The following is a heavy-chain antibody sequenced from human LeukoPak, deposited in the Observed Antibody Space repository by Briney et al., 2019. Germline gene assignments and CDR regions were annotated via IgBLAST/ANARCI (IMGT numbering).Heavy chain of an antibody. D-gene: IGHD2/OR15-2a*01. CDR2: IKSKTDGGTT. Sequence: GGSLRLSCAASGFTFSNAWMSWVRQAPGKGLEWVGRIKSKTDGGTTDYAPPVKGRFTISRDDSKNTLYLQMNSLKTEDTAVYYCARGRTSILSRRTHEKGHWFDPWGQGTLVTVSS. CDR1: GFTFSNAW. CDR3: ARGRTSILSRRTHEKGHWFDP. V-gene: IGHV3-15*01. J-gene: IGHJ5*02.